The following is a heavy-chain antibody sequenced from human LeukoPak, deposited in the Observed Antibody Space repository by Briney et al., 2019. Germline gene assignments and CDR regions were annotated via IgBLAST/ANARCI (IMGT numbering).Heavy chain of an antibody. Sequence: SETLSLTCTVSGGSISSYYWSWIRQPPGKGLEWIGYIYHTGNTNYNPSLKSRVTISVDKSKNQFSLKLSSVTAADTAVYYCASALPFQLVHWGQGTLVTVSS. V-gene: IGHV4-59*12. CDR3: ASALPFQLVH. D-gene: IGHD6-13*01. CDR1: GGSISSYY. CDR2: IYHTGNT. J-gene: IGHJ4*02.